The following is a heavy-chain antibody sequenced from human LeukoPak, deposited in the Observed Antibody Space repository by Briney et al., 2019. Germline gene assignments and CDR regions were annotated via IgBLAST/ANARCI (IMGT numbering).Heavy chain of an antibody. Sequence: PGGSLRLSCAASGFTLSYFDMNWVRQAPGKGLEWVSSISTSSRYIYYKDSVRGRFTISRDDAKNSLHLEMNSLRAEDTAVYYCARADCSSSTCYLRRGWFDPWGQGTLVTVSS. D-gene: IGHD2-2*01. V-gene: IGHV3-21*01. CDR1: GFTLSYFD. CDR2: ISTSSRYI. CDR3: ARADCSSSTCYLRRGWFDP. J-gene: IGHJ5*02.